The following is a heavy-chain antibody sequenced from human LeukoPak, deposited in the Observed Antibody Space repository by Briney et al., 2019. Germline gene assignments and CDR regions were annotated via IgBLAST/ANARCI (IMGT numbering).Heavy chain of an antibody. Sequence: GGSLRLSCAASGFTFSDYYMSWIRQAPGKGLEWVSYISSSGSTIYYADSVKGRFTISRDNAKNSLYLQMNSLRAEDTAVYYCARVQTYDFWSGYIGMDVRGQGTTVTVSS. J-gene: IGHJ6*02. V-gene: IGHV3-11*04. CDR2: ISSSGSTI. CDR1: GFTFSDYY. CDR3: ARVQTYDFWSGYIGMDV. D-gene: IGHD3-3*01.